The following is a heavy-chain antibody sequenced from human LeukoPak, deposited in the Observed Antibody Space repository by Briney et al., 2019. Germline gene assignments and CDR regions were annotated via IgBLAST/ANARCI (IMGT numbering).Heavy chain of an antibody. J-gene: IGHJ4*02. CDR3: AKANDYVWGSSDY. D-gene: IGHD3-16*01. CDR2: INWNGGST. CDR1: GFTFDDYG. V-gene: IGHV3-20*04. Sequence: PGGSLRLSCAASGFTFDDYGMSWVRQAPGKGLEWVAGINWNGGSTGYADSVKGRFTISRDNSKNTLYLQMNSLRAEDTAVYYCAKANDYVWGSSDYWGQGTLVTVSS.